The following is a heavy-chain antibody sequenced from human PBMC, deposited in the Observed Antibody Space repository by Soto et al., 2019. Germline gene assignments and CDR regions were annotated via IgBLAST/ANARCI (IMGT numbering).Heavy chain of an antibody. Sequence: SETLSLTCAVYGGSFSGYYWSWIRQPPGKGLEWIGEINHSGSTNYNPSLKSRVTISVDTSKNQFSLKLSSVTAADTAVYYCARGKGFTKVRGVMWFDYWGQGTLVTVSS. CDR2: INHSGST. CDR3: ARGKGFTKVRGVMWFDY. D-gene: IGHD3-10*01. J-gene: IGHJ4*02. V-gene: IGHV4-34*01. CDR1: GGSFSGYY.